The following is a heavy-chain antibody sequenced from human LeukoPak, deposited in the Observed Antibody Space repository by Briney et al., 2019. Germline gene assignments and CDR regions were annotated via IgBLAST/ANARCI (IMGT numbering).Heavy chain of an antibody. CDR3: ARDNSGWYGYFDY. CDR2: FYYSGTP. CDR1: GVSISSSSYY. Sequence: PSETLSLTCTVSGVSISSSSYYWGWIRQPPGRGLEWIGNFYYSGTPYYNPSLESRVTMSVDTSKNQFSLKLTSVTAADTAVYYCARDNSGWYGYFDYWGQGTLVTVSS. V-gene: IGHV4-39*02. D-gene: IGHD6-19*01. J-gene: IGHJ4*02.